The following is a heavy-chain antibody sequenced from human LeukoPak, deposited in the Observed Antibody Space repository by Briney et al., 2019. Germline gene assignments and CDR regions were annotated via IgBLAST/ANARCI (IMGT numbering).Heavy chain of an antibody. Sequence: EGSLRLSCAASGFTFSSYWMSWVRQAPGKGLEWVANIKQDGSEKYYVDSVKGRFTISRDNAKNSLYLQMNSLRAEDTAVYYCAREGGVGATYYGMDVWGQGTTVTVSS. CDR1: GFTFSSYW. CDR3: AREGGVGATYYGMDV. CDR2: IKQDGSEK. J-gene: IGHJ6*02. V-gene: IGHV3-7*03. D-gene: IGHD1-26*01.